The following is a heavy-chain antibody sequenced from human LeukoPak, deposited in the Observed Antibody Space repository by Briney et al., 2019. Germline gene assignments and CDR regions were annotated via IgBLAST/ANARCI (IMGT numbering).Heavy chain of an antibody. CDR1: GGTFSSYA. CDR2: IIPIFDIA. J-gene: IGHJ4*02. V-gene: IGHV1-69*04. Sequence: SVKVSCKASGGTFSSYAISWVRQAPGQGLEWMVRIIPIFDIANYAQKFQGRVTINADKSTSTAYMELSSLRSEDTAVYYCARDCPEYYYDSSGYYPLYWGQGTLVTVSS. CDR3: ARDCPEYYYDSSGYYPLY. D-gene: IGHD3-22*01.